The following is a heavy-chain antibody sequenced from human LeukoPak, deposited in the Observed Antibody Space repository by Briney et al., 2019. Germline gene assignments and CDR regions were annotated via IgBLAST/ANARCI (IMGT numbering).Heavy chain of an antibody. CDR2: ISGSGGST. V-gene: IGHV3-23*01. J-gene: IGHJ5*02. D-gene: IGHD4-17*01. Sequence: PGGSLRLSCAASGFTFSSYAMSWVRQAPGKGLEWVSAISGSGGSTYYADSGKGRFTISRDNSKNTLYMQMNSLRAEDTAVYYCAKDRTVTTPLKWFDPWGQGTLVTVSS. CDR1: GFTFSSYA. CDR3: AKDRTVTTPLKWFDP.